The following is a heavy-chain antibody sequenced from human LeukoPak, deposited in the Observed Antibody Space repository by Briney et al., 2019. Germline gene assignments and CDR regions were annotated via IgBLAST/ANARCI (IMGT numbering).Heavy chain of an antibody. V-gene: IGHV1-69*04. CDR3: ARDWSWFGEISYHYGMGV. J-gene: IGHJ6*02. CDR1: GGTFSSYA. Sequence: GASVKVSCKASGGTFSSYAISWVRQAPGQGLEWMGRIIPIFGIANYAQKFQGRVTITADKSTSTAYMELSSLRSEDTAVYYCARDWSWFGEISYHYGMGVWGQGTTVTVSS. D-gene: IGHD3-10*01. CDR2: IIPIFGIA.